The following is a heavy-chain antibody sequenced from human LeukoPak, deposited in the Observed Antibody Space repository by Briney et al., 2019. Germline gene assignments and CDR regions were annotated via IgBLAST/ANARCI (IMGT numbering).Heavy chain of an antibody. Sequence: GESLKISCKGSGYSFTSYWIGWVRQMPGKGLEWMGIIYPGDSDTRYSPSFQGQVTISADKSISTAYLQWSSLKASDTAMYYCATTGDSSGYYHDAFDIRGQGTMVTVSS. D-gene: IGHD3-22*01. CDR1: GYSFTSYW. CDR3: ATTGDSSGYYHDAFDI. CDR2: IYPGDSDT. J-gene: IGHJ3*02. V-gene: IGHV5-51*01.